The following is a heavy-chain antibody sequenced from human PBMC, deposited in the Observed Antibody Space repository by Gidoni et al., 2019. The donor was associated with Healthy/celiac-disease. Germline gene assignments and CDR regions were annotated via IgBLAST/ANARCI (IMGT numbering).Heavy chain of an antibody. CDR3: AKDRFGCSGGSCYTGVEYYYYGMDV. Sequence: EVQLLESGGGLVQPGGSLRLSCAASGFTFSSYAMSWVRQAPGKGLEWVSAISGSGGSTYYADSVKGRFTISRDNSKNTLYLQMNSLRAEDTAVYYCAKDRFGCSGGSCYTGVEYYYYGMDVWGQGTTVTVSS. CDR2: ISGSGGST. CDR1: GFTFSSYA. D-gene: IGHD2-15*01. V-gene: IGHV3-23*01. J-gene: IGHJ6*02.